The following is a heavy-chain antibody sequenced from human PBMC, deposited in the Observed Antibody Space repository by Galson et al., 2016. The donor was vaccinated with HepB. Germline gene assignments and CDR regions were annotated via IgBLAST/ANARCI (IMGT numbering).Heavy chain of an antibody. CDR1: AGSISSGGYY. V-gene: IGHV4-31*03. D-gene: IGHD3-22*01. CDR3: ARDRRYYDRHDAFDL. CDR2: IYYSGNT. J-gene: IGHJ3*01. Sequence: LSLTCTVSAGSISSGGYYWSWIRQHPGKGLEWIGYIYYSGNTYYNPSLKSRVSISLDTSTNQFSLKLSSVTVADTAVYYCARDRRYYDRHDAFDLWGQGTMVTVSS.